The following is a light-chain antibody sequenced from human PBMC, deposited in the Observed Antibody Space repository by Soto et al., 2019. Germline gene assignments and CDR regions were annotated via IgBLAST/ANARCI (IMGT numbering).Light chain of an antibody. V-gene: IGKV4-1*01. J-gene: IGKJ4*01. CDR1: QSVLYSSNNKNY. CDR3: QQYYSTPPVT. Sequence: DIVMTQSPDSLAVSLGERATINCKSSQSVLYSSNNKNYLAWYQHKPGQPPKLLISWASIRESGVPDRFSGSGPGTDFTLTIRSLQAEDVAVYYCQQYYSTPPVTFGGGTRVEIK. CDR2: WAS.